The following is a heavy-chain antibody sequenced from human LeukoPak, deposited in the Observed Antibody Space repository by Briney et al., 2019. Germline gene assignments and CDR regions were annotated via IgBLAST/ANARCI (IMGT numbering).Heavy chain of an antibody. CDR2: IYYSGST. J-gene: IGHJ4*02. CDR3: ARVVSSYSSSWTADY. CDR1: GGSISSYY. V-gene: IGHV4-59*01. Sequence: PSETLSLTCTVSGGSISSYYWSWIRQPPGKGLEWIGYIYYSGSTNYNPSLKSRVTISVDTSKNQFSLKLSSVTAADTAVYYCARVVSSYSSSWTADYWGQGTLVTVSS. D-gene: IGHD6-13*01.